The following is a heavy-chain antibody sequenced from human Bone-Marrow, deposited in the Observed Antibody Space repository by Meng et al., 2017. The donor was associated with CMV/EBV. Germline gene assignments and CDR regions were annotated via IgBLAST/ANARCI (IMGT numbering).Heavy chain of an antibody. D-gene: IGHD5-18*01. Sequence: GGSLRLSCAASGFTFSSYSMNWVRQAPGKGLEWVSSISSSSSYIYYADSVKGRFTISRDNAKNSLYLQMNSLRAEDTAVYYCARDRGYSHGYAFDHWGQGTPVTVSS. CDR3: ARDRGYSHGYAFDH. J-gene: IGHJ4*02. V-gene: IGHV3-21*01. CDR1: GFTFSSYS. CDR2: ISSSSSYI.